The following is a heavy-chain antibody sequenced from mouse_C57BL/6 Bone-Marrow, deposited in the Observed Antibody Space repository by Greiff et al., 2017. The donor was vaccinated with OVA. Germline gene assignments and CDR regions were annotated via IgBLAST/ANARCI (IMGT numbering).Heavy chain of an antibody. J-gene: IGHJ1*03. CDR1: GYAFSSSW. CDR2: IYPGDGDT. Sequence: QVQLQQSGPELVKPGASVKISCKASGYAFSSSWMNWVKQRPGKGLEWIGRIYPGDGDTNYNGKFKGKATLTADKSSSTAYMQLSSLTSEDSAVYFCARSNGSSDWYFDVWGTGTTVTVSS. CDR3: ARSNGSSDWYFDV. V-gene: IGHV1-82*01. D-gene: IGHD1-1*01.